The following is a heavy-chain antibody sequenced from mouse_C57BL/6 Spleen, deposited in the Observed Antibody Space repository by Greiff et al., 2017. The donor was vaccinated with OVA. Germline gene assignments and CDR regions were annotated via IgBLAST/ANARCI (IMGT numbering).Heavy chain of an antibody. J-gene: IGHJ4*01. CDR3: ARYDYGSSYGRYAMDY. D-gene: IGHD1-1*01. CDR2: IDPSDSET. Sequence: QVQLQQPGAELVRPGSSVKLSCKASGYTFTSYWMHWVKQRPIQGLEWIGNIDPSDSETHYNQKFKDKATLTVDKSSSTAYMQLSSLTSEDSAVYYCARYDYGSSYGRYAMDYWGQGTSVTVSS. CDR1: GYTFTSYW. V-gene: IGHV1-52*01.